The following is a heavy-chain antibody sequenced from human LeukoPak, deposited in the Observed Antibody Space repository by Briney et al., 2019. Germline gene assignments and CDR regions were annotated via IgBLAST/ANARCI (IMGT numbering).Heavy chain of an antibody. CDR3: ARVEVDTVVSETDAFDI. CDR2: ISSSSSYI. Sequence: GGSLRLSCAASGFTFSSYSMNWVRQAPGKGLEWVSSISSSSSYIYYADSVKGRFTISRDNAEKSLYLQMNSLRAEDTAVYYCARVEVDTVVSETDAFDIWGQGTMVTVSS. J-gene: IGHJ3*02. V-gene: IGHV3-21*01. D-gene: IGHD4-23*01. CDR1: GFTFSSYS.